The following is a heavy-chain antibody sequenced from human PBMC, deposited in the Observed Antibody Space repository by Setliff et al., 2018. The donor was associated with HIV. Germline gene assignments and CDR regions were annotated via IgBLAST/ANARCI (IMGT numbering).Heavy chain of an antibody. CDR3: ARDYFPHSRRNFGSVDYFHF. D-gene: IGHD3-10*01. J-gene: IGHJ4*02. V-gene: IGHV1-2*02. CDR1: GHTFIDYF. CDR2: INPNSGDS. Sequence: VASVKVSCKASGHTFIDYFIHWVRQAPGQGLERMAYINPNSGDSKTAQKFQGRVTVTRDTSIATAYMELSSLTSGDTAVYHCARDYFPHSRRNFGSVDYFHFWGQGSRVTVSS.